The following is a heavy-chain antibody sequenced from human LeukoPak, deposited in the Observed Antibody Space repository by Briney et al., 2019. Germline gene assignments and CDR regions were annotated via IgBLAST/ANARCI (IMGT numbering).Heavy chain of an antibody. D-gene: IGHD3-22*01. CDR3: ASGLGYDSSGYYYVYYYYMDV. Sequence: SETLSLTCTVSGGSISSGGYYWSWIRQHPGKGLGWIGYIYYSGSTYYNPSLKSRVTISVDTSKNQFSLKLSSVTAADTAVYYCASGLGYDSSGYYYVYYYYMDVWGKGTTVTVSS. CDR1: GGSISSGGYY. J-gene: IGHJ6*03. CDR2: IYYSGST. V-gene: IGHV4-31*03.